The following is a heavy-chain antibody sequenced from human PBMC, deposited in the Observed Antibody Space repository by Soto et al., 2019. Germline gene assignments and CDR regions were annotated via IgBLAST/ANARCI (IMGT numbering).Heavy chain of an antibody. V-gene: IGHV1-2*04. D-gene: IGHD2-8*01. CDR1: GYSFTDYH. Sequence: GASVKVSCKASGYSFTDYHIHWVRQAPGQGPEWLGRINPKSGGTSTAQKFQGWVTMTRDRSISTVHMELTRLRSDDTAVYFCARGHSTDCSNGVCSFFYNHEMDVWGRGXTVTVSS. CDR2: INPKSGGT. CDR3: ARGHSTDCSNGVCSFFYNHEMDV. J-gene: IGHJ6*02.